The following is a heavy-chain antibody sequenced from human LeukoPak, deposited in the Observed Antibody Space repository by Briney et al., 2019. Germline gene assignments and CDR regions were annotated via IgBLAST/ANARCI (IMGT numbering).Heavy chain of an antibody. D-gene: IGHD3-16*01. CDR1: GFTFSSYA. J-gene: IGHJ4*02. V-gene: IGHV3-23*01. CDR2: ISGSGGST. Sequence: GGSLRLSCAASGFTFSSYAMSWVRQAPGKGLEWVSAISGSGGSTYYADSVKGRLTVSRDNAKNSLYLQMDSLRAEDTAVYYCTRDVTSYGHFDSWGQGTLVTVAS. CDR3: TRDVTSYGHFDS.